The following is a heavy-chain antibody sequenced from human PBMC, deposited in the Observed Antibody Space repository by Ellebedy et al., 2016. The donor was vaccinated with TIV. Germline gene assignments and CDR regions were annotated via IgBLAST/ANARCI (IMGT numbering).Heavy chain of an antibody. CDR2: IKSKTDGGAA. Sequence: GGSLRLSCAASGFTFSNAWMNWVRQAPGKGLEWVGRIKSKTDGGAADYAVPVKGRFTISRDDSKNTLYLQMTSLKTEDTAVYFCTTVYRYNYDSVWGQGTLVTVSS. CDR3: TTVYRYNYDSV. J-gene: IGHJ4*02. V-gene: IGHV3-15*01. CDR1: GFTFSNAW. D-gene: IGHD5-18*01.